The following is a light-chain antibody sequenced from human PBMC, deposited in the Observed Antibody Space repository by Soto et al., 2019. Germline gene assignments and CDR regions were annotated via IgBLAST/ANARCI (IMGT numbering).Light chain of an antibody. CDR3: QQYGNSLPWT. CDR2: GAS. V-gene: IGKV3-20*01. Sequence: EIVLTQSPGTLSLSPGERATLSCRASQGINSVYLAWYQQKPGQAPRLLIYGASSRATGIPDRFSGSGSGTDFTLTISRLEPEDFAVYYCQQYGNSLPWTFGQGTRVDIK. J-gene: IGKJ1*01. CDR1: QGINSVY.